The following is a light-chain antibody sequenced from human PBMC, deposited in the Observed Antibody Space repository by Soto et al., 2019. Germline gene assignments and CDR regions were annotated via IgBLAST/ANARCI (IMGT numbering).Light chain of an antibody. Sequence: EIVFSQSPGSLSLSHGERVTLSCGDSQSIRSSSLAWYQQKPGQAPRLLIYGGSSRATGIPDRFSGGGSGTDFSLTISRLETEDFSVYYCHQYGSSPPSFGQGTKVDIK. CDR1: QSIRSSS. CDR3: HQYGSSPPS. CDR2: GGS. V-gene: IGKV3-20*01. J-gene: IGKJ1*01.